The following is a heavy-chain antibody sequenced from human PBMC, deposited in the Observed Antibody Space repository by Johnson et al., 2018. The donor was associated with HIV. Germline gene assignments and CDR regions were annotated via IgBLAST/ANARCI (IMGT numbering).Heavy chain of an antibody. CDR2: ISYDGSNK. J-gene: IGHJ3*02. CDR1: GFTFSSYG. V-gene: IGHV3-30*03. D-gene: IGHD6-13*01. CDR3: ARGGEYSSSLYAFDI. Sequence: QVQLVESGGGLVQPGGSLRLSCAASGFTFSSYGMHWVRQAPGKGLEWVAVISYDGSNKYYADSVKGRFTISRDNPKNTLYRQMNSLGAEDTAVYYCARGGEYSSSLYAFDIWGQGTMVTVSS.